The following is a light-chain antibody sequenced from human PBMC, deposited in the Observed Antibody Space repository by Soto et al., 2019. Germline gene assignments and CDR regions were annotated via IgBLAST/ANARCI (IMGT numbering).Light chain of an antibody. J-gene: IGKJ2*01. CDR1: QSVSSN. Sequence: EIVMTQSPATLSVSPGERATLSCRASQSVSSNLAWYQQKPRQAPRPLIYGASTRATGIPARFSGSGSGTEFTLTISSLQSEDFAVYYCQQYNNWPPYTFGQGTKLEIK. CDR3: QQYNNWPPYT. V-gene: IGKV3-15*01. CDR2: GAS.